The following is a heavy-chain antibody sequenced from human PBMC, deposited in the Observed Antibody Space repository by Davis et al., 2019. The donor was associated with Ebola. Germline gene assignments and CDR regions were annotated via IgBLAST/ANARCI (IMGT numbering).Heavy chain of an antibody. J-gene: IGHJ4*02. Sequence: ASVKVSCKASGYTFTSHDINWVRQATGQGLEWMGWINAGNGNTKYSQKFQGRVTITRDTSASTAYMELSSLRSEDTSVYYCARDRGGDYSFDYWGQGTLVTVSS. CDR1: GYTFTSHD. CDR3: ARDRGGDYSFDY. V-gene: IGHV1-3*01. D-gene: IGHD3-10*01. CDR2: INAGNGNT.